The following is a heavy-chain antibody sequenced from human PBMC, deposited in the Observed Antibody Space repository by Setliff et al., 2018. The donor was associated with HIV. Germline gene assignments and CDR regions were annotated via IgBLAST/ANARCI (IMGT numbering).Heavy chain of an antibody. J-gene: IGHJ5*02. CDR1: GGSISSYDYN. D-gene: IGHD1-26*01. V-gene: IGHV4-39*01. Sequence: SETLSLTCTVSGGSISSYDYNWGWIRQPPGKGLEWIANIYYTGRTHYNPSLTSRVTISVDTSKNQFSLKVTSLTAADTAVYYCARYRRGAEWFDPWGQGTLVTVSS. CDR2: IYYTGRT. CDR3: ARYRRGAEWFDP.